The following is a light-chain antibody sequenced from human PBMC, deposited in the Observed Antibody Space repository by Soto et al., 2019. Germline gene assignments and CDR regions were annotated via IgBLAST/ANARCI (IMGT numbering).Light chain of an antibody. CDR3: QQYNSSHRT. V-gene: IGKV3-20*01. Sequence: EIVLTQSPGTLSLSPGDRATLSCRAIQRVSDSYLAWYQHKPGQAPRLLIYAASNRAIGIPDRFSGSGSGTDFTLTISRLEPEDFAVYYCQQYNSSHRTFGGGTKVDIK. CDR2: AAS. CDR1: QRVSDSY. J-gene: IGKJ4*01.